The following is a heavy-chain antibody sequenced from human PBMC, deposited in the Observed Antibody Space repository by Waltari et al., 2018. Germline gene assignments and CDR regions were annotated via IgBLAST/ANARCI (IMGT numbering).Heavy chain of an antibody. Sequence: QVQLQESGPGLVKPSETLSLTCTVSGGSISSYYWSWIRQPAGKGLEWIGRIYTSGSTNYNTSLKSRVTMSVDTSKNQFSLKLSSVTAADTAVYYCARAIITMVRGAALDWFDPWGQGTLVTVSS. CDR3: ARAIITMVRGAALDWFDP. D-gene: IGHD3-10*01. CDR2: IYTSGST. V-gene: IGHV4-4*07. CDR1: GGSISSYY. J-gene: IGHJ5*02.